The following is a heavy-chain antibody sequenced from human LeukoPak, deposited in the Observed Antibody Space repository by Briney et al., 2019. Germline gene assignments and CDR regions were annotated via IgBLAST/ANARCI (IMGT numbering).Heavy chain of an antibody. Sequence: TSETLSLTCTVSGGSISSSNYYWGWIRQPPGKGLEWIGSISYSGSTYYNPSLKSRVTIAVDTAKNQFSLKVTSVTAADTAVYYCATRGDYDLDYWGQGTLLTVSS. CDR3: ATRGDYDLDY. D-gene: IGHD3-22*01. CDR2: ISYSGST. V-gene: IGHV4-39*07. J-gene: IGHJ4*02. CDR1: GGSISSSNYY.